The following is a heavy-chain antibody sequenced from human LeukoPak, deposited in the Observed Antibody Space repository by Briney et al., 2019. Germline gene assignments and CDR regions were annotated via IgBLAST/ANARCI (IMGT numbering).Heavy chain of an antibody. CDR3: ARGGVYYAFDL. Sequence: GGSLRLSCAASGFTFSSYWISWVRQALGKGLEWVANIQQDGSEKYYVDSVKGRFTISRDNAKNSLYLQMHSLRAEDTAVYYCARGGVYYAFDLWGQGTMVTVSS. V-gene: IGHV3-7*01. J-gene: IGHJ3*01. CDR1: GFTFSSYW. CDR2: IQQDGSEK. D-gene: IGHD3-10*01.